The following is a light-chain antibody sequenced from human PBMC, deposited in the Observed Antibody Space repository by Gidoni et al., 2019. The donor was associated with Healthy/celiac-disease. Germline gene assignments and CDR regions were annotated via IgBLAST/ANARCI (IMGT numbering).Light chain of an antibody. V-gene: IGKV3-11*01. Sequence: EIVLTQSPATLSLSPRARATLSCRASQSVSRYLAWYQQQPGQAPRLLIYDASNSATGIPARFSGSGSGTDFTLTISSLEPEDFAVYYCQQRSNWPPITFGQGTRLEIK. CDR1: QSVSRY. CDR2: DAS. CDR3: QQRSNWPPIT. J-gene: IGKJ5*01.